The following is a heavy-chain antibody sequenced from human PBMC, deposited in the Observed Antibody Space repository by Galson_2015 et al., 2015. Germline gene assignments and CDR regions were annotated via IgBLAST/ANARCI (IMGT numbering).Heavy chain of an antibody. CDR1: GFTFRNYA. D-gene: IGHD3-10*01. V-gene: IGHV3-23*01. CDR2: IGIAAAT. CDR3: AKKYDSGSPYFDY. Sequence: SLRLSCAASGFTFRNYAMSWVRQAPGKGLEWVSRIGIAAATSYADSVKGRFTISRDNSKNTLYLQMDRLRVEDTAIYYCAKKYDSGSPYFDYWGQGILVTVSS. J-gene: IGHJ4*02.